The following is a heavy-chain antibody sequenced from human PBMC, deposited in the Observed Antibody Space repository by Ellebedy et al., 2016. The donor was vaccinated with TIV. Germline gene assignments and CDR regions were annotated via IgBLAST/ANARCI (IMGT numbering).Heavy chain of an antibody. V-gene: IGHV3-30*02. CDR1: GFIFSSSG. CDR3: AKDRLWRGSGTQTFDN. CDR2: IRYDATNK. J-gene: IGHJ4*02. Sequence: PGGSLRLSCPASGFIFSSSGMHCVRQAPRKRLEWVAFIRYDATNKFYADSVKGRFIISRDNSKNTLYLQMNSLRAEDTAVYYCAKDRLWRGSGTQTFDNWGQGTLVTVSS. D-gene: IGHD3-10*01.